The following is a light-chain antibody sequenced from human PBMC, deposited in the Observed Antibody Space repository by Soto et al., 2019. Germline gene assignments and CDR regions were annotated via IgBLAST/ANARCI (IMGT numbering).Light chain of an antibody. V-gene: IGKV3-20*01. Sequence: EIVLTQSPGTLSLSAGERATVSCRASQSVNNNFLAWYQLRPGQAPRLLISGASSRATGIPDRICGSGSGTDFTLTITRVEPEDSAMYYCQHYVGSPTFGQGTKVDIK. CDR1: QSVNNNF. CDR3: QHYVGSPT. CDR2: GAS. J-gene: IGKJ1*01.